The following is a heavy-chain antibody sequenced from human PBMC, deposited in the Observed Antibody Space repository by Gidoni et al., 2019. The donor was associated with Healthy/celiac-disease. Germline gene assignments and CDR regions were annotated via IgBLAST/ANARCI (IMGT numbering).Heavy chain of an antibody. V-gene: IGHV1-69*09. Sequence: QVQLVQSGAEVKKPGSAVKVSCKASGGTFSSYAISWVRQAPGQGLEWMGRIIPILGIANYAQKFQGSVTITADKSTSTAYMELSSLRSEDTAVYYCARGEWELSGGYFDYWGQGTLVTVSS. CDR3: ARGEWELSGGYFDY. CDR1: GGTFSSYA. J-gene: IGHJ4*02. CDR2: IIPILGIA. D-gene: IGHD1-26*01.